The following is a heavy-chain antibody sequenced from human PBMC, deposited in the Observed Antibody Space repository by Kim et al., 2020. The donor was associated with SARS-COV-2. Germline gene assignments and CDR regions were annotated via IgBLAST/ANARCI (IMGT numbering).Heavy chain of an antibody. CDR2: ISSSRNAI. CDR3: ARGCSTDTCYPGY. CDR1: GFTFSDFS. Sequence: GGSLRLSCAASGFTFSDFSMNWVRQAPGKGLEWLSYISSSRNAIYYADSVKGRFTVSRDNAKNSLYLQMNSLRDDDTAVYFCARGCSTDTCYPGYWGQGTLVTVSS. V-gene: IGHV3-48*02. D-gene: IGHD2-15*01. J-gene: IGHJ4*02.